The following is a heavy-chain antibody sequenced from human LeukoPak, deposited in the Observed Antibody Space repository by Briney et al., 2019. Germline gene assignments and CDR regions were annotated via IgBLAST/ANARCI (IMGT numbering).Heavy chain of an antibody. CDR1: GYSFTSHW. CDR3: ARQVAHYYYYMDV. J-gene: IGHJ6*03. Sequence: GESLKISCKGSGYSFTSHWIGWVRQMPGKGLEWMGIIYPGDSDTRYSPSFQGQVTISADKSISTAYLQWSSLKASDTAMYYCARQVAHYYYYMDVWGKGTTVTVSS. V-gene: IGHV5-51*01. CDR2: IYPGDSDT.